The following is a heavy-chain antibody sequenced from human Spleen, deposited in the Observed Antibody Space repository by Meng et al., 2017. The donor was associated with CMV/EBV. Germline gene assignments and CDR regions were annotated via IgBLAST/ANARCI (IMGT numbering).Heavy chain of an antibody. D-gene: IGHD4-17*01. CDR1: GFSFNYYS. CDR2: IQYDGGHK. CDR3: AREAYGDYLDY. V-gene: IGHV3-30*02. Sequence: GESLKISCAASGFSFNYYSMHWVRQAPGKGLEWVSFIQYDGGHKYDADSVKGRFTISRDNAKNSLYLQMNSLRAEDTAVYYCAREAYGDYLDYWGQGTLVTVSS. J-gene: IGHJ4*02.